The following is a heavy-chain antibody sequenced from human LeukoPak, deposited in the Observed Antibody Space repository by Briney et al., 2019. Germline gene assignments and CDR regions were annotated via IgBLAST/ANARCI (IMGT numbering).Heavy chain of an antibody. V-gene: IGHV4-59*08. CDR2: AYYSGGT. Sequence: SETLSLTCSVSGASITNYYWSWIRQPPGKGLEWIGYAYYSGGTNYNPSLKSRVTISVDTSKNRFSLKLSSVTAADTAVYYCARRTERLRDAFDIWGQGTMVTVSS. D-gene: IGHD6-19*01. CDR1: GASITNYY. CDR3: ARRTERLRDAFDI. J-gene: IGHJ3*02.